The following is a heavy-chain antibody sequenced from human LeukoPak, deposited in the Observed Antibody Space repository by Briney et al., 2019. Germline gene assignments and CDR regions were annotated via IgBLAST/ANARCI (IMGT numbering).Heavy chain of an antibody. CDR2: IYSGGST. Sequence: HPGGSLRLSCAASGFTVSSNYMTWVRQAPGKGLEWVSVIYSGGSTYYADSVKGRFTISRDNSKNTLYLQMNSLRAEDTAVYYCARGTSSGYFKLYFDYWGQGTLVTVSS. D-gene: IGHD3-22*01. V-gene: IGHV3-53*01. CDR1: GFTVSSNY. J-gene: IGHJ4*02. CDR3: ARGTSSGYFKLYFDY.